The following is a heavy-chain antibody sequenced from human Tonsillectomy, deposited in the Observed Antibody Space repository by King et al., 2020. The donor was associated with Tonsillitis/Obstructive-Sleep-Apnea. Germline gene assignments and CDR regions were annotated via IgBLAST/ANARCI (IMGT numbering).Heavy chain of an antibody. CDR2: INHSGST. D-gene: IGHD2-2*03. CDR3: AGYCGSTSCYLPYYYMDV. V-gene: IGHV4-34*01. J-gene: IGHJ6*03. CDR1: GDSFSGYY. Sequence: LPQWGAGLLKPSETLSLTCAVYGDSFSGYYWSWIRQPPGKGLEWIGEINHSGSTNYNPSLKSRVTISVDTSKNQFSLKLSSVTAADTAVYYCAGYCGSTSCYLPYYYMDVWGKGTTVTVSS.